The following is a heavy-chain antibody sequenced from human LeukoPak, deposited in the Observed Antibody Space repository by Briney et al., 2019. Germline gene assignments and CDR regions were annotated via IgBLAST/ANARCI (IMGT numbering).Heavy chain of an antibody. CDR1: GFTFSSYA. J-gene: IGHJ4*02. D-gene: IGHD5-18*01. Sequence: GGSLRLSCAASGFTFSSYAMSWVRQAPGKGLEWVSAISGSGGSTYYADSVKGRFTISRDNSKNTLYLHMNSLSAEDTAVYYCAKVDDRGYTYGYYFDSWGQGTLVTVSS. CDR3: AKVDDRGYTYGYYFDS. CDR2: ISGSGGST. V-gene: IGHV3-23*01.